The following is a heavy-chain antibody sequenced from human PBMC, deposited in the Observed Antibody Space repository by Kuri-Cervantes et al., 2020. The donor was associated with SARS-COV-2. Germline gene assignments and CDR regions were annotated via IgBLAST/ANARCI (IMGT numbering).Heavy chain of an antibody. CDR1: GFTFSSYA. J-gene: IGHJ6*03. CDR3: ARGILRYFDWLLYSDPYYYMDV. Sequence: GESLKISCAASGFTFSSYAMSWVRQAPGKGLEWVSAISGSGGSTYYADSVKGRFTISRDNSKNTLYLQMNSLRAEDTAVYYCARGILRYFDWLLYSDPYYYMDVWGKGTTVTVSS. V-gene: IGHV3-23*01. D-gene: IGHD3-9*01. CDR2: ISGSGGST.